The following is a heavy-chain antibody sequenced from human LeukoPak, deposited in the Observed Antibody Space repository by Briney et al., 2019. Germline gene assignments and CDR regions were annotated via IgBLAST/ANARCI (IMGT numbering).Heavy chain of an antibody. Sequence: SETLSLTCTVSGGSISSYYWSWIRHPPGKGREWIGSIYYSPSTNYTPSLTSRLPISLATSKNHFSLKLSSVTAADTAVYYCARHSYSTSAGPYDYWGQGTLVTVSS. V-gene: IGHV4-59*08. J-gene: IGHJ4*02. D-gene: IGHD6-6*01. CDR3: ARHSYSTSAGPYDY. CDR1: GGSISSYY. CDR2: IYYSPST.